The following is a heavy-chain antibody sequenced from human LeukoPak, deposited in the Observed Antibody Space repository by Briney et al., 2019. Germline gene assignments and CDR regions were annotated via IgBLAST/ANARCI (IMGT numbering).Heavy chain of an antibody. V-gene: IGHV3-20*04. CDR1: GFIFDDYG. J-gene: IGHJ3*02. D-gene: IGHD3-3*01. CDR3: ARGPPVRFLEWSPPSDDAFDI. Sequence: GGSLRLSCAASGFIFDDYGMSWVRQAPGKGLEWVSGINWNGGSTVYADSVKGRFTISRDNAKNSLYLQMNSLRAEDTALYYCARGPPVRFLEWSPPSDDAFDIWGQGTMVTVSS. CDR2: INWNGGST.